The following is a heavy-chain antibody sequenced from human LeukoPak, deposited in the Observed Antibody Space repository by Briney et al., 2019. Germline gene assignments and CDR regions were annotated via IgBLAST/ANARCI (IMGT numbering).Heavy chain of an antibody. V-gene: IGHV1-18*01. Sequence: GASVKVSCKASGYTFTRYGISWVRQAPGQGLEWMGWISAYNGNTNYAQKLQGRVTMTTDTSTSTAYMELRSLRSDDTAVYYCARDEDYGSGSYSYYYGMDVWGQGPTVTVSS. J-gene: IGHJ6*02. CDR3: ARDEDYGSGSYSYYYGMDV. CDR1: GYTFTRYG. CDR2: ISAYNGNT. D-gene: IGHD3-10*01.